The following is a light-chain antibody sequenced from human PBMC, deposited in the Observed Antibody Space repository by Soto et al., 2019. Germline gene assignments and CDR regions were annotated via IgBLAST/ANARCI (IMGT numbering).Light chain of an antibody. CDR3: QQYGSSPLWT. CDR1: QSVSSSY. Sequence: EIVLTQSPGTLSLSPGERATLSCRASQSVSSSYLAWYQQKPGQAPRLLIYGASNRATGIPDRFSGSGSGIDFTLTISRLEPEDFAVYYCQQYGSSPLWTFGQGTKVEIK. CDR2: GAS. J-gene: IGKJ1*01. V-gene: IGKV3-20*01.